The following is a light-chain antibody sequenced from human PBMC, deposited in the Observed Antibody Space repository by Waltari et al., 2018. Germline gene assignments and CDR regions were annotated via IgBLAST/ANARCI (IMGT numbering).Light chain of an antibody. CDR3: QQSNSYPWT. CDR1: QAIDNY. Sequence: DMQLTQSPSSLSASVGDRVAITCRASQAIDNYVAWYQQTPGKAAKVLIYQASTLETGVPARFSGSGSGTEFSLTIRSLQPEDFAVYFCQQSNSYPWTFGQGTKVESK. J-gene: IGKJ1*01. CDR2: QAS. V-gene: IGKV1-9*01.